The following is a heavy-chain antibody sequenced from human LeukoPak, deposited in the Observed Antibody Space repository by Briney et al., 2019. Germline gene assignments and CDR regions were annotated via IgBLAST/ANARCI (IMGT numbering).Heavy chain of an antibody. Sequence: GGSLRLSCAASGFTFSNYAMSWVRQAPGKGLEWVSAISGNGGSTYYADSVKGRFTISRDNAKNSLYLQMNSLRAEDTAVYYCARDGTQRYYDFWSGYSGYYYGMDVWGQGTTVTVSS. CDR1: GFTFSNYA. V-gene: IGHV3-23*01. CDR3: ARDGTQRYYDFWSGYSGYYYGMDV. D-gene: IGHD3-3*01. CDR2: ISGNGGST. J-gene: IGHJ6*02.